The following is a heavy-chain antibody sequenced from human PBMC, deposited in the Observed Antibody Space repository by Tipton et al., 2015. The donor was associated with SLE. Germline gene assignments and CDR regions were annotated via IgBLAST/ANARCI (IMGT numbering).Heavy chain of an antibody. J-gene: IGHJ4*02. D-gene: IGHD3-22*01. Sequence: TLSLTCAVYGGSFSGYYWSWIRQPPGKGLGWIGEINHSGTTNYNPSLKSRVTISVDTSKNQFSLKLSSVTAADTAVYYCARGVNYSDSSGYFLYFDYWGQGTLVTVSS. V-gene: IGHV4-34*01. CDR3: ARGVNYSDSSGYFLYFDY. CDR1: GGSFSGYY. CDR2: INHSGTT.